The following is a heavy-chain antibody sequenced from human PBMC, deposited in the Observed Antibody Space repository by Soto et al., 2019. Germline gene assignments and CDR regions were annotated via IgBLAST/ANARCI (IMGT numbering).Heavy chain of an antibody. CDR1: GGSISSYY. D-gene: IGHD3-16*01. Sequence: PSETLSLTCTVSGGSISSYYWSWIRQPPGKGLEWIGYIYYSGSTNYNPSLKSRVTISVDTSKNQFSLKLSSVTAADTAEYYCARQMITYSVGFDYWGQGILVTVSS. V-gene: IGHV4-59*08. J-gene: IGHJ4*02. CDR2: IYYSGST. CDR3: ARQMITYSVGFDY.